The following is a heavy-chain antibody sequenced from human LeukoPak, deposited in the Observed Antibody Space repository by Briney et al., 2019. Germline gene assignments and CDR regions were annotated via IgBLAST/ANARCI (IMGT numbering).Heavy chain of an antibody. D-gene: IGHD1-26*01. Sequence: GRSLRLSCAASGFTFDDYAMHWVRQAPGKGLEWVSGISWNSGSIGYADSVKGRFTISRDNAKNSLYLQMNSLRAEDMALYYCAKDMRRGWELPGFDYWGQGTLVTVSS. CDR3: AKDMRRGWELPGFDY. V-gene: IGHV3-9*03. CDR1: GFTFDDYA. CDR2: ISWNSGSI. J-gene: IGHJ4*02.